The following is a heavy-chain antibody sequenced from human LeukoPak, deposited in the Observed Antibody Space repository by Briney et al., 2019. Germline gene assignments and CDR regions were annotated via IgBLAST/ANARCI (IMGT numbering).Heavy chain of an antibody. V-gene: IGHV3-15*01. Sequence: GGSLRLSCAASGFTFSNAWMSWVRQAPGKGLEWVGRIKSKTDGGTTDYAAPVKGRFTISRDDSKNTLYLQMNSLRAEDTAVYYCAKGLVLPWFGELNLDSYYFDYWGQGTLVTVSS. CDR1: GFTFSNAW. J-gene: IGHJ4*02. D-gene: IGHD3-10*01. CDR3: AKGLVLPWFGELNLDSYYFDY. CDR2: IKSKTDGGTT.